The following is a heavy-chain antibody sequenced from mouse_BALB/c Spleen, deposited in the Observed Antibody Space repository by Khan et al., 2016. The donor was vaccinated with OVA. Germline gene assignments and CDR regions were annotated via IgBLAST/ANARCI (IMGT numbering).Heavy chain of an antibody. CDR3: ATHVHYAMDY. CDR1: GYTFTNYW. Sequence: QVQLKQSGAELARPGASVNLSCKASGYTFTNYWIHWVRQRPGQGLEWIGSIFPGNDDTNYTQQFKGKATLTADKSSSTACMQIRTLASEDSAVYYCATHVHYAMDYWGQGTSVTVSS. CDR2: IFPGNDDT. V-gene: IGHV1-87*01. J-gene: IGHJ4*01.